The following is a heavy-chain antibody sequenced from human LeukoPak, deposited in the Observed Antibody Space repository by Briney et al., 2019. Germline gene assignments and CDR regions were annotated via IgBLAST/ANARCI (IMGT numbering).Heavy chain of an antibody. D-gene: IGHD3-9*01. V-gene: IGHV3-30*02. CDR3: AAASNVLRYFDWLSPLDY. J-gene: IGHJ4*02. Sequence: PGGSLRLSCAASGFTFSSYGMHWVRQAPGKGLEWVAFIRYDGSNKYYADSVKGRFTISRDNSKNTLYLQMNSLRAEDTAVYYCAAASNVLRYFDWLSPLDYWGQGTLVTVSS. CDR1: GFTFSSYG. CDR2: IRYDGSNK.